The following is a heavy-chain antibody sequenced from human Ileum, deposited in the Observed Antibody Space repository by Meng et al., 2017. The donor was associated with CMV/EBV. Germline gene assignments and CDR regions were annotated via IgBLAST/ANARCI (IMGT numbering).Heavy chain of an antibody. Sequence: SETLSLTCTVPGGSVSSGSYYWSWIRQPPGKGLEWIGYIYYSGSTNYNPSLKSRVTISVDTSKNQFSLKLSSVTAADTAVYYCARDSQYYYGSGSYYTYGMDVWGQGTTVTVSS. CDR2: IYYSGST. J-gene: IGHJ6*02. D-gene: IGHD3-10*01. CDR1: GGSVSSGSYY. CDR3: ARDSQYYYGSGSYYTYGMDV. V-gene: IGHV4-61*01.